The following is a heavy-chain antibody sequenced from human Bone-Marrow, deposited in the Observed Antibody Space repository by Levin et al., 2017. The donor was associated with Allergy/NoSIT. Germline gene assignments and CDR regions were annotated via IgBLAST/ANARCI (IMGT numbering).Heavy chain of an antibody. Sequence: GGSLRLSCTGSGFTFGDYAMSWVRQAPGKGLEWVASIGIKTYGGTIEYAASVQGRFIISRDDSESIAYLQMSSLKVEDTAVYYCVRENTMWETGIPPSFDNWGQGALVTVSS. J-gene: IGHJ4*02. CDR2: IGIKTYGGTI. V-gene: IGHV3-49*04. D-gene: IGHD3-10*01. CDR3: VRENTMWETGIPPSFDN. CDR1: GFTFGDYA.